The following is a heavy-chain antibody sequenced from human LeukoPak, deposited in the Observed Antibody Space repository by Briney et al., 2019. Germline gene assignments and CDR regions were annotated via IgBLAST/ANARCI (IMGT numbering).Heavy chain of an antibody. V-gene: IGHV4-59*08. CDR1: GGPVSSYH. J-gene: IGHJ4*02. CDR2: IHNSGRT. CDR3: ARHGTISSESYFDY. D-gene: IGHD1-14*01. Sequence: SETLSLTCSDSGGPVSSYHWSWTRQSQGKGLKWIGYIHNSGRTNYNPSLKSRVTGFVDTSKNQVSLRLSSVTAADTAVYYCARHGTISSESYFDYWGQGARVTVSS.